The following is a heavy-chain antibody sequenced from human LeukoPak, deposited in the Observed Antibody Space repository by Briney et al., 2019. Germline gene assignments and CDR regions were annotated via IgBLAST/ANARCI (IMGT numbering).Heavy chain of an antibody. J-gene: IGHJ4*02. D-gene: IGHD2-15*01. CDR2: ISGSGVTT. CDR1: GFAFSSYA. CDR3: AASPCSGGSCYSGYFDL. V-gene: IGHV3-23*01. Sequence: GGSLRLSCAASGFAFSSYAMNWVRQAPGKGLEWVSIISGSGVTTYYADSVKGRFTISRDSSRNTLYLQMNSLRAEDTAIYYCAASPCSGGSCYSGYFDLWGQGTLVTVSS.